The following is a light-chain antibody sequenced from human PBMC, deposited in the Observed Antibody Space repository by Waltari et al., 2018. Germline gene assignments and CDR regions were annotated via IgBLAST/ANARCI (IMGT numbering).Light chain of an antibody. J-gene: IGLJ2*01. V-gene: IGLV3-1*01. CDR3: QAWDKSSVI. CDR2: QDN. Sequence: SYELTQPPSVSMSPGQTASITCSGNRLGDKYTAWYQQKAGQSPVLLICQDNKRPSGIPERFSGSNSGNTATLTITGTQTMDEADYYCQAWDKSSVIFGGGTKLTVL. CDR1: RLGDKY.